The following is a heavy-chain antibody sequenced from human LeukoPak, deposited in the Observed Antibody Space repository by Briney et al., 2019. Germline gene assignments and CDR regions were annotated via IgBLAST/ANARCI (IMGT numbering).Heavy chain of an antibody. J-gene: IGHJ6*02. Sequence: PGGSLRLSCAASGFTFSNAWMSWVRQAPGKGLEWVGRIKSKTDGGTTDCAAPVKGRFTISRDDSKNTLYLQMNSLKTEDTAAYYCTTDHLRGIFGNGMDVWGQGTTVTVSS. D-gene: IGHD3-3*01. CDR1: GFTFSNAW. CDR3: TTDHLRGIFGNGMDV. V-gene: IGHV3-15*01. CDR2: IKSKTDGGTT.